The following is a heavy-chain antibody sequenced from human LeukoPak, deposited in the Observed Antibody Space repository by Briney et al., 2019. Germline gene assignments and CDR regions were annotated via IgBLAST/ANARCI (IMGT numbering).Heavy chain of an antibody. CDR2: IIPIFGTA. CDR1: GGTFSSYA. Sequence: ASVKVSCKASGGTFSSYAISWVRQAPGQGLEWMGGIIPIFGTANYAQKFQGRVTITTDESTSTAYMELSSLTSDDTAVYYCVRGISNTNSYFDYWGQGTRVIVSS. D-gene: IGHD3-3*02. J-gene: IGHJ4*02. CDR3: VRGISNTNSYFDY. V-gene: IGHV1-69*05.